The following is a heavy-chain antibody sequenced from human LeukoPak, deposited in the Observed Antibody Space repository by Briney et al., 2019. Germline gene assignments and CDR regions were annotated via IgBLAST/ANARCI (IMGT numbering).Heavy chain of an antibody. Sequence: SKTLSLTCAVSGVSFNDYYWSWVRQTPGKGLEWIGEINHSGYTNDSPSLKSRVTLSIDTSRKQFSLNLRSVTVADTGIYYCTRMTAGHDYWGQGTLVTVSS. D-gene: IGHD2-21*02. V-gene: IGHV4-34*01. CDR1: GVSFNDYY. CDR2: INHSGYT. J-gene: IGHJ4*02. CDR3: TRMTAGHDY.